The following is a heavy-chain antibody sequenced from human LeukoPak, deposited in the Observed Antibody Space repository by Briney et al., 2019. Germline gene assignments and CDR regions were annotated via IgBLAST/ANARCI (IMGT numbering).Heavy chain of an antibody. J-gene: IGHJ3*02. D-gene: IGHD4-23*01. CDR2: ISGSSSII. V-gene: IGHV3-48*01. CDR1: GFTFSSYN. Sequence: PGGSLRLSCAASGFTFSSYNMNWVRQAPGKGLEWVSYISGSSSIISYADSVKGRFTISRGNAKNSLYLQMYSLRAEDTAVYYCARGNSRAFDIWGQGTMVTVSS. CDR3: ARGNSRAFDI.